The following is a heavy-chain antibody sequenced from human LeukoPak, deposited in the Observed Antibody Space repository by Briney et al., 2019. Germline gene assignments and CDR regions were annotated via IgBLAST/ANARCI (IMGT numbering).Heavy chain of an antibody. V-gene: IGHV1-18*04. J-gene: IGHJ4*02. CDR2: IGTNNGNT. Sequence: ASMKVSCKASGYSFTSYAINWVRQAPGQGLEWMGWIGTNNGNTNYARNLQGRVTLTTDTSTSTAYMELRSLRSDDTAVYYCARDGISATDHWGQGTLVTVSS. CDR3: ARDGISATDH. D-gene: IGHD1-26*01. CDR1: GYSFTSYA.